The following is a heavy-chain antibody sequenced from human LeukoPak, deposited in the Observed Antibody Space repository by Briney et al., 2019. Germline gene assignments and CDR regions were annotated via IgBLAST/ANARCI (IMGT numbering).Heavy chain of an antibody. CDR2: INHRGST. CDR3: ARGSGPDY. Sequence: PSETLSLTCAVYGGSFSGYYWSWIRQPPGKGLEWIGEINHRGSTNYNPSLKSRVTISVDTSKNQFSLKLSSVTAADTAVYYCARGSGPDYWGQGTLVTVSS. V-gene: IGHV4-34*01. CDR1: GGSFSGYY. J-gene: IGHJ4*02.